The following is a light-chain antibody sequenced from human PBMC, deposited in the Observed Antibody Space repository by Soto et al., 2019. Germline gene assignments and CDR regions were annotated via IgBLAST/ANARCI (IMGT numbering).Light chain of an antibody. V-gene: IGLV1-40*01. CDR3: QSYDSCLSGYG. CDR2: GNS. J-gene: IGLJ1*01. Sequence: VLTQPPSVSRAPGQRVPISCTGSSSNIGAGYDVHWYQQLPGTAPRLLIYGNSNRPSGVPDRFSGSKSGTSASLAITGLQAEDEADYYCQSYDSCLSGYGFGTGTKVTVL. CDR1: SSNIGAGYD.